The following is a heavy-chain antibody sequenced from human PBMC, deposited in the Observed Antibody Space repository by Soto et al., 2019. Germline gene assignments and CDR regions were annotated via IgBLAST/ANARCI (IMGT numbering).Heavy chain of an antibody. CDR3: AKDIVVVVAASKDDAFDI. CDR2: ISGSGGST. D-gene: IGHD2-15*01. Sequence: GGSLRLSCAASGFTFSSYAMSWVRQAPGKGLEWVSAISGSGGSTYYADSVKGRFTISRDNSKNTLYLQMNSLRAEDTAVYYCAKDIVVVVAASKDDAFDIWGQGTMVTVSS. J-gene: IGHJ3*02. V-gene: IGHV3-23*01. CDR1: GFTFSSYA.